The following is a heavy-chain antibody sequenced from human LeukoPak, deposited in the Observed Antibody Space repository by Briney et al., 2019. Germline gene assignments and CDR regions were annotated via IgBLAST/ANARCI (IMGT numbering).Heavy chain of an antibody. D-gene: IGHD6-19*01. V-gene: IGHV4-59*01. J-gene: IGHJ6*03. CDR3: ARAATPGIAVAGTNYYMDV. CDR2: IYYSGST. Sequence: SETLSLTCTVSGGSISSYYWSWIRQPPGKGLEWIGYIYYSGSTNYNPSLKSRVTISVDTSKSQFSLKLSSVTAADTAVYYCARAATPGIAVAGTNYYMDVWGKGTTVTVSS. CDR1: GGSISSYY.